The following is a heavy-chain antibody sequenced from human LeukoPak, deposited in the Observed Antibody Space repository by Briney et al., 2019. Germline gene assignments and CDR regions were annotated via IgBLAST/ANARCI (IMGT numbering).Heavy chain of an antibody. V-gene: IGHV3-64*01. Sequence: GGSLRLSCAASGFTFSDYAMHWVRQAPGKELEYVSAISSNGGSIHYANSVKGRFTISRDNSKNTLYLQMNSLRAEDTAVYYCARSAWYSGRSRSSGGFDPWGQGTLVTVSS. CDR3: ARSAWYSGRSRSSGGFDP. J-gene: IGHJ5*02. D-gene: IGHD1-26*01. CDR1: GFTFSDYA. CDR2: ISSNGGSI.